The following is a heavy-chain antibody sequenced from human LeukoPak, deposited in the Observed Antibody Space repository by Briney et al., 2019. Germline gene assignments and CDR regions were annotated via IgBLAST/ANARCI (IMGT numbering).Heavy chain of an antibody. J-gene: IGHJ3*02. CDR2: TSGGGGDT. V-gene: IGHV3-23*01. CDR3: AKDTRYGSETFGAFDI. CDR1: GFTFSNYA. Sequence: PGGSLRLSCAASGFTFSNYAMSWVRQAPGKGLEWVSGTSGGGGDTSYADSVKGRFTISRDNSKNTLYLHMNSLRAEDTAVYYCAKDTRYGSETFGAFDIWGQGTMITVSS. D-gene: IGHD3-10*01.